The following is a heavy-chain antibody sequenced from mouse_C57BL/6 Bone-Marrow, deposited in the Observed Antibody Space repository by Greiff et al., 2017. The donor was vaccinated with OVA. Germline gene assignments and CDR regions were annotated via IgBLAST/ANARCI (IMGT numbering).Heavy chain of an antibody. D-gene: IGHD2-1*01. CDR3: ASLYYGNYGYYFDY. V-gene: IGHV1-55*01. CDR2: IYPGSGST. CDR1: GYTFTSYW. Sequence: QVQLQQSGAELVKPGASVKMSCKASGYTFTSYWITRVKQRPGQGLEWIGDIYPGSGSTNYNEKFKSKATLTVDTSSSTAYMQLSSLTSEDSAVYYCASLYYGNYGYYFDYWGQGTTLTVSS. J-gene: IGHJ2*01.